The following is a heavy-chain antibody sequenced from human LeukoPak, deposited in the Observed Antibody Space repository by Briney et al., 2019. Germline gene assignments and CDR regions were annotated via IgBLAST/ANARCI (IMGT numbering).Heavy chain of an antibody. CDR3: TSIDYYDYPDY. J-gene: IGHJ4*02. CDR2: IRSKAYGRTT. D-gene: IGHD3-22*01. Sequence: PGGSLRLSCTASRFTFGDYAMSWFRQAPGKGLEWVGFIRSKAYGRTTEYAASVKGRFTISRYDSKSIAYLQMNSLKNEDTAVYYCTSIDYYDYPDYWGQGTLVTVSS. V-gene: IGHV3-49*03. CDR1: RFTFGDYA.